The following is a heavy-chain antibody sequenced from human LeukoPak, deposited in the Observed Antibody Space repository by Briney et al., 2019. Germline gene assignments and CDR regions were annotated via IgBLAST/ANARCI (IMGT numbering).Heavy chain of an antibody. CDR3: ARDEYCGSGPCYYGAFDI. J-gene: IGHJ3*02. CDR1: GFTFSNYW. D-gene: IGHD2-15*01. CDR2: IKEDGSET. V-gene: IGHV3-7*01. Sequence: GGSLRLSCAASGFTFSNYWMSWVRQAPGKGLEWVANIKEDGSETQYVDSVKGRFTVSRDNAKNSLYLQMNNLRGEDTAVYYCARDEYCGSGPCYYGAFDIWGQGTKVTVSS.